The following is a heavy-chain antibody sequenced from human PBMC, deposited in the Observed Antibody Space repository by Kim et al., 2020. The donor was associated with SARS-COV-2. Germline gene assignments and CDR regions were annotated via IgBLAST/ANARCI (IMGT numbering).Heavy chain of an antibody. J-gene: IGHJ4*02. Sequence: GGSLRLSCAASGFTFSSYAMSWVRQAPGKGLEWVSAISGSGGSTYYADSVKGRFTISRDNSKNTLYLQMNSLRAEDTAVYYCAKDLGELLWFGEFTFFDYWGQGTLVTVSS. D-gene: IGHD3-10*01. V-gene: IGHV3-23*01. CDR2: ISGSGGST. CDR1: GFTFSSYA. CDR3: AKDLGELLWFGEFTFFDY.